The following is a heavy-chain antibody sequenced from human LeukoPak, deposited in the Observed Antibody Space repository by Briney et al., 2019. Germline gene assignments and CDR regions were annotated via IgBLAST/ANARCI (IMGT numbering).Heavy chain of an antibody. D-gene: IGHD2-15*01. CDR2: INHSGST. J-gene: IGHJ3*02. V-gene: IGHV4-34*01. CDR1: GGSFSGYY. CDR3: ASGYCSGGSCYSPDAFDI. Sequence: SETLSLTCAVYGGSFSGYYWSWIRQPPGKGLERIGEINHSGSTNYNPSLKSRVTISVDTSKNQFSLKLSSVTAADTAVYYCASGYCSGGSCYSPDAFDIWGQGTMVTVSS.